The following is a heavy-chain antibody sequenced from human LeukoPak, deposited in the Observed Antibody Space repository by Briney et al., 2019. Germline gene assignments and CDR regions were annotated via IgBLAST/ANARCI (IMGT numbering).Heavy chain of an antibody. CDR3: VRHNHMDV. J-gene: IGHJ6*02. CDR1: GYTLTELS. V-gene: IGHV1-46*01. CDR2: INLSGGST. Sequence: ASVKVSCKVSGYTLTELSMHWVRQAPGKGLEWMAIINLSGGSTDYTQKFQGRVTMTRDTSTSTVYMELSSLRSEDTAVYYCVRHNHMDVWGQGTTVTVSS.